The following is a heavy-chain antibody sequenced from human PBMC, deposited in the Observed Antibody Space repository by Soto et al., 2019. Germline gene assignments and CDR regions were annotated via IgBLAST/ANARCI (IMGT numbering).Heavy chain of an antibody. V-gene: IGHV4-31*03. CDR1: GGSIRSGGYY. CDR2: MYYSGDT. CDR3: AKSRPYAYDSSGYGAFDI. J-gene: IGHJ3*02. D-gene: IGHD3-22*01. Sequence: PSETLSLTCTVSGGSIRSGGYYWSWIRQHPGKGLEWIGYMYYSGDTDYNPSLKSRVSISVDKSKNQLSLKLSSVTAADTAVYYCAKSRPYAYDSSGYGAFDIWGQGTMVTVS.